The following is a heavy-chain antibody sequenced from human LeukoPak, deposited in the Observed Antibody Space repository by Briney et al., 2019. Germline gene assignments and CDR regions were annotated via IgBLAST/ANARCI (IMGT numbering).Heavy chain of an antibody. D-gene: IGHD3-10*01. CDR2: IYYSGST. J-gene: IGHJ6*03. CDR1: GGSISSYY. V-gene: IGHV4-59*01. Sequence: PSETLSLTCTVSGGSISSYYWSWIRQPPGKGLEWIGYIYYSGSTNYNPSLKSRVTISVDTSKNQFSLKLSSVTAADTAVYYCAREGRNYYDYYYYYMDVWGKGTTVTVSS. CDR3: AREGRNYYDYYYYYMDV.